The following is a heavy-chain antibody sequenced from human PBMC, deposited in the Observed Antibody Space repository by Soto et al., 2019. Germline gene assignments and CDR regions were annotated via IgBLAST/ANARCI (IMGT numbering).Heavy chain of an antibody. D-gene: IGHD3-10*01. V-gene: IGHV2-5*02. J-gene: IGHJ4*02. Sequence: YGPTLVNPTQTLPLTCTFCGFSLSTSGVGVGWIRQPPGKALEWLALSYWDDDKRYSPCLKSRLTVTKDTSQHQVVITMTNMGPVDTATYDCAYLKLLWFGGLPFDYWGQGTLVPVAS. CDR1: GFSLSTSGVG. CDR2: SYWDDDK. CDR3: AYLKLLWFGGLPFDY.